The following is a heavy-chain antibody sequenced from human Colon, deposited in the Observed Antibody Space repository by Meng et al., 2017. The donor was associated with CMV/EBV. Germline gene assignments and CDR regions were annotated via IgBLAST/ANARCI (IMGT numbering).Heavy chain of an antibody. CDR3: AKDSWWWPY. CDR2: IYESGDLI. D-gene: IGHD2-21*01. J-gene: IGHJ4*02. Sequence: GGSLRLSCAASGFTFSNYVMIWVRQAPGKGLEWVATIYESGDLIYYADSVKGRFTISRDTSNNMLYLQMNSLRAEDTAVYYCAKDSWWWPYWGQGTLVTVSS. CDR1: GFTFSNYV. V-gene: IGHV3-23*01.